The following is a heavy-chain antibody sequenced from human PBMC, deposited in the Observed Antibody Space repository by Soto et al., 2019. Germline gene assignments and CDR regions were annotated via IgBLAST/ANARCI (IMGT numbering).Heavy chain of an antibody. J-gene: IGHJ5*02. V-gene: IGHV1-2*02. CDR3: ARAHSSSFNWFDP. D-gene: IGHD6-6*01. CDR2: INPNSGGT. Sequence: VASVKGSCKASGYAFTGYYMHWVRQAPGQGLEWMGWINPNSGGTNYAQKFQGRVTMTRDTSISTAYMELSRLRSDDTAVYYCARAHSSSFNWFDPWGQGTLVTVSS. CDR1: GYAFTGYY.